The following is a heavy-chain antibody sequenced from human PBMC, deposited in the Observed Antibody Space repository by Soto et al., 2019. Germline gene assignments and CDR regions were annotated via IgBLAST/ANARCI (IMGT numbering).Heavy chain of an antibody. D-gene: IGHD2-15*01. CDR3: APHVSCSGGSCQYDAFAI. J-gene: IGHJ3*02. Sequence: EVQVSESGGGLVQPGGSLRLSCEGSGFTVSSHAMTWIRQAPGKGPECVSTVTADGGTYYADSVKGRFAMSRDTSENTLYLQMNSLGAEDTAAYYCAPHVSCSGGSCQYDAFAIRGQGTMVTVSS. CDR2: VTADGGT. CDR1: GFTVSSHA. V-gene: IGHV3-23*01.